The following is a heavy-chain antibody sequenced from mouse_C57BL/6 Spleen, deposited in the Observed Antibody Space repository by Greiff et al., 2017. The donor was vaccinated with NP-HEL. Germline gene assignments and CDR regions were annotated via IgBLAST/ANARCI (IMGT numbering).Heavy chain of an antibody. D-gene: IGHD1-1*01. CDR1: GYTFTDYE. V-gene: IGHV1-15*01. CDR2: IDPETGGT. J-gene: IGHJ1*03. CDR3: TRKNFDYYGSSSLFDV. Sequence: VQLQQSGAELVRPGASVTLSCKASGYTFTDYEMHWVKQTPVHGLEWIGAIDPETGGTAYNQKFKGTAILTADKSSSTAYMELRSLTSEDSAVYYCTRKNFDYYGSSSLFDVWGTGTTVTVSS.